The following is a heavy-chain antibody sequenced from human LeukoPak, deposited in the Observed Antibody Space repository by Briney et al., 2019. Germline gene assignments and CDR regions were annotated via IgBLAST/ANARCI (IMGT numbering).Heavy chain of an antibody. D-gene: IGHD2-8*01. Sequence: SETLSLTCTVSGGSIGSYYWSWIRQPPGKGLEWIGYIYYSGSTNYNPSLKSRVTISVDTSKNQFSLKLSSVTAADTAVYYCARGKRAGPQLMDYWGQGTLVTVPS. CDR3: ARGKRAGPQLMDY. J-gene: IGHJ4*02. CDR2: IYYSGST. V-gene: IGHV4-59*01. CDR1: GGSIGSYY.